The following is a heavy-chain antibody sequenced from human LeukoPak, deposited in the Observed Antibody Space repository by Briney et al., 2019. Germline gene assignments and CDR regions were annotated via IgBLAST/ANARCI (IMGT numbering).Heavy chain of an antibody. D-gene: IGHD2-15*01. CDR3: ARDVPHCSGGSCYSFAEYFQH. Sequence: SGGSLRLSCAASGFTFSNYGMNWVRQAPGKGLEWVSSISSSSTYIYYADSVKGRFTISRDNAKNSLYLQMNSLRAEDTAVYYCARDVPHCSGGSCYSFAEYFQHWGQGTLVTVSS. V-gene: IGHV3-21*01. CDR1: GFTFSNYG. CDR2: ISSSSTYI. J-gene: IGHJ1*01.